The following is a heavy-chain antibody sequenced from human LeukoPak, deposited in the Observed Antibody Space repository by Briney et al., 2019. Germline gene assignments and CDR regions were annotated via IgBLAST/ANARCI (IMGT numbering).Heavy chain of an antibody. J-gene: IGHJ5*02. Sequence: SETLSLTCAVSGYSISSGYYWGWIRQPPGTGLEWIGSIYHSGSTYYNPSLKSRVTISVDTSKNQFSLKLSSVTAADTAVYYCARDSVVVPAAIHWFDPWGQGTLVTVSS. CDR2: IYHSGST. D-gene: IGHD2-2*01. CDR3: ARDSVVVPAAIHWFDP. V-gene: IGHV4-38-2*02. CDR1: GYSISSGYY.